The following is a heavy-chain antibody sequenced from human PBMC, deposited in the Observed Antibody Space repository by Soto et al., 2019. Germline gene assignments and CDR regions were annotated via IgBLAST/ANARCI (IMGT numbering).Heavy chain of an antibody. CDR2: IDPSDSYT. CDR3: SRFPISSSGYYYDGMDV. V-gene: IGHV5-10-1*01. CDR1: GYSFATYW. Sequence: GESLKISCEGSGYSFATYWVAWVRQMPGKGLEWMWRIDPSDSYTNYSPSFQGHVTISADKSISTAYLQWSSLKASDTAMYYWSRFPISSSGYYYDGMDVWGQGTAVTVSS. J-gene: IGHJ6*02. D-gene: IGHD6-6*01.